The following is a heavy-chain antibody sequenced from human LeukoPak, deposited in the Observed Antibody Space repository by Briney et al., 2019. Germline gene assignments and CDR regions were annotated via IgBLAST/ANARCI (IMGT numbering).Heavy chain of an antibody. CDR1: GYTFTGYY. D-gene: IGHD1-26*01. V-gene: IGHV1-2*02. Sequence: ASVKVSCKASGYTFTGYYIHWVPQAPGQGLEWMGWINPNSGGTNYAQKFQGRVTMTRDMSTSTDYMELSSLRSEDTAVYYCARDNSVGDTAWWFDPWGQGTLVTVSS. CDR2: INPNSGGT. CDR3: ARDNSVGDTAWWFDP. J-gene: IGHJ5*02.